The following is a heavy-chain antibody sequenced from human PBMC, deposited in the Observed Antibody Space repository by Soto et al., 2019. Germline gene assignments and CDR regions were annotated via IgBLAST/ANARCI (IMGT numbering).Heavy chain of an antibody. Sequence: SETLSLPCTVSGGSLSSSSYYWGWIRQPPGKGLEWIGSIYYSGSTYYNPSLKSRVTLSVDTSKNYFSLKLSSVTAADTAVYYCAGPSAAAGTYSYYGMDVWGKGTTVTVSS. D-gene: IGHD6-13*01. CDR1: GGSLSSSSYY. J-gene: IGHJ6*04. V-gene: IGHV4-39*01. CDR2: IYYSGST. CDR3: AGPSAAAGTYSYYGMDV.